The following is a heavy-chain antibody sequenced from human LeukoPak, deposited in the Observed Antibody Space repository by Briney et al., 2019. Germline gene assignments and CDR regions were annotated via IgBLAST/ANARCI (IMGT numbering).Heavy chain of an antibody. D-gene: IGHD2/OR15-2a*01. CDR1: GYTLTELS. V-gene: IGHV1-24*01. J-gene: IGHJ4*02. CDR2: FYPEDGET. CDR3: ATLLGGILYGANFDY. Sequence: ASVKVSCKVSGYTLTELSIHCVRQAPEKGLECMGGFYPEDGETIYAQKFQGRVTMTEDTSTDTAYMELSSMRSADKAVYYCATLLGGILYGANFDYWGQGTLVTVSS.